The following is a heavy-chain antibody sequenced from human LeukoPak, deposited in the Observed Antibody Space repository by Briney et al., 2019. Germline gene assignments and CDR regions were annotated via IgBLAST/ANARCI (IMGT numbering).Heavy chain of an antibody. V-gene: IGHV4-59*01. J-gene: IGHJ4*02. CDR1: GGSISSYY. CDR3: ARGGTYYDILTGYSRFDY. Sequence: PSETLSLTCTVSGGSISSYYWSWIRQPPGKGLEWIAYIYYSGSTNYNPSLKSRVTISVDTSKNQFSLKLSSVTAADTAVYYCARGGTYYDILTGYSRFDYWGQGTLVTVSS. D-gene: IGHD3-9*01. CDR2: IYYSGST.